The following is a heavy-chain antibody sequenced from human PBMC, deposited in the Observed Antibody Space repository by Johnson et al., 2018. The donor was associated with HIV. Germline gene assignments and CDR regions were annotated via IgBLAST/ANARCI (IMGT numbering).Heavy chain of an antibody. CDR2: IKQDGSDK. V-gene: IGHV3-7*05. CDR1: GFTSSSSY. Sequence: VQLVESGGGLVQPGGSLRLSCAASGFTSSSSYMSWVRQAPGIGLEWVANIKQDGSDKYYVDSVKGRFTISSDNAKNSLYLQMNSLTAEDTALYYCARESLLITPRRDDAFDVWGQGTMVTVSS. CDR3: ARESLLITPRRDDAFDV. D-gene: IGHD6-6*01. J-gene: IGHJ3*01.